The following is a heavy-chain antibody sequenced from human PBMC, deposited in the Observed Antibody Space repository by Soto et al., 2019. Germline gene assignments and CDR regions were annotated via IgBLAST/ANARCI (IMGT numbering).Heavy chain of an antibody. CDR1: GFTFSSFA. Sequence: GGSLRLSCAASGFTFSSFAMSWVRLAPGKGLEWVSGIPFSGGGTFYADSVKGRFTIFRDNSKNTLYLQMRSLRADDTAIYYCARVTTIWVVTDEAFDLWGQGTMVTVSS. J-gene: IGHJ3*01. CDR3: ARVTTIWVVTDEAFDL. CDR2: IPFSGGGT. V-gene: IGHV3-23*01. D-gene: IGHD2-21*02.